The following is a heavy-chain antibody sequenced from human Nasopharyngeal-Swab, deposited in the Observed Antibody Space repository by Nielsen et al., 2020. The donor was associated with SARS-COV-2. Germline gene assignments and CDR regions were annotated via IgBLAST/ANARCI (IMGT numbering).Heavy chain of an antibody. Sequence: SRTLSLTCAISGDSVSSNSAAWNWIRQSPSRGLEWLGRTYYRSKWYNDYAVSVKSRITINPDTSKNQFSLQLNSVTPEDTAVYYCAREGRYCSGGSCKDYYYYYMGVWGKGTTVTVSS. J-gene: IGHJ6*03. CDR3: AREGRYCSGGSCKDYYYYYMGV. CDR1: GDSVSSNSAA. D-gene: IGHD2-15*01. CDR2: TYYRSKWYN. V-gene: IGHV6-1*01.